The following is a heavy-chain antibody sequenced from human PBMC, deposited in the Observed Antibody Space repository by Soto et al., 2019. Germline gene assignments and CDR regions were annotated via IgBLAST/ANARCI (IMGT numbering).Heavy chain of an antibody. V-gene: IGHV3-74*01. CDR3: VRMVGDVADVRVGITAYGAYRYYYMDV. D-gene: IGHD2-15*01. J-gene: IGHJ6*03. CDR1: GFPFSSYW. Sequence: EVQLVESGGGLVQPGGSLRLSCAASGFPFSSYWMNWVRQRPGKGLVWISSINNDGSGTTYADSVRGRFTITRDNAKNTGSLQMNSLNAEDTAVYHWVRMVGDVADVRVGITAYGAYRYYYMDVWGKGTTVTVSS. CDR2: INNDGSGT.